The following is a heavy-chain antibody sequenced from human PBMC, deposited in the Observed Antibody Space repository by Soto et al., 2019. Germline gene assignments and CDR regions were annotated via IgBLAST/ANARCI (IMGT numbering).Heavy chain of an antibody. J-gene: IGHJ6*02. V-gene: IGHV5-10-1*01. CDR2: IDPSDSYT. Sequence: PGESLKISCKGSGYSFTSYWISWVRQMPGKGLEWMGRIDPSDSYTNYSPSFQGHVTISADKSISTAYLQWSSLKASDTGMYYCASVLYTTYSSSSFRYYYYGMDVWGQGTTVTVSS. CDR1: GYSFTSYW. CDR3: ASVLYTTYSSSSFRYYYYGMDV. D-gene: IGHD6-13*01.